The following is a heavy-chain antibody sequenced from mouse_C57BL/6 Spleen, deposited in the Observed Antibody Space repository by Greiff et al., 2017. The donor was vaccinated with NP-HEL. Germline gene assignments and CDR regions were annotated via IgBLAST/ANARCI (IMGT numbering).Heavy chain of an antibody. J-gene: IGHJ2*01. CDR3: ARSTTVVATWEFDY. CDR1: GYTFISYT. D-gene: IGHD1-1*01. V-gene: IGHV1-4*01. Sequence: QVQLQQSGAELARPGASVKMSCKASGYTFISYTMHWVKQRPGQGLEWIGYINPSSGYTKYNQKFKDKATLTADKSSSTAYMQLSSLTSEDSAVYYCARSTTVVATWEFDYWGQGTTLTVSS. CDR2: INPSSGYT.